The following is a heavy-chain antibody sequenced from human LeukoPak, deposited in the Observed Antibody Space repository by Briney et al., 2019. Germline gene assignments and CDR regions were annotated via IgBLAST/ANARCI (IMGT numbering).Heavy chain of an antibody. Sequence: GGSLRLSCAASGFTFSSYELYWVRQAPGKGLEWISYISSSSTIIKYADSVRGRFTISRDDATESLYLQMTSLRAEDTAVYYCVSAFDYGPLNPFHFWAQGTRVAVSS. J-gene: IGHJ4*02. D-gene: IGHD4-17*01. CDR1: GFTFSSYE. CDR2: ISSSSTII. CDR3: VSAFDYGPLNPFHF. V-gene: IGHV3-48*03.